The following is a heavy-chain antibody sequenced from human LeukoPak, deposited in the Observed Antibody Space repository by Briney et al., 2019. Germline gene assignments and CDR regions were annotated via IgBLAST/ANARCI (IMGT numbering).Heavy chain of an antibody. D-gene: IGHD4-23*01. V-gene: IGHV3-9*01. Sequence: GGSLRLSCAASGFTFDDYAMHWVRQAPGKGLEWVSGISWNSGSIGYADSVKGRFTISRDNAKNSLYLQMNSLRADDTAVYYCAREDQIDYGGNSGRYWGQGTLVTVSS. CDR3: AREDQIDYGGNSGRY. CDR1: GFTFDDYA. CDR2: ISWNSGSI. J-gene: IGHJ4*02.